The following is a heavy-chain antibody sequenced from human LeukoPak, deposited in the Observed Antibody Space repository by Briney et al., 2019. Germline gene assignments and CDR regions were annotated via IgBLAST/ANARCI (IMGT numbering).Heavy chain of an antibody. V-gene: IGHV5-51*01. D-gene: IGHD2-15*01. J-gene: IGHJ4*02. CDR2: IFPGDSDT. CDR1: EYSFATYW. CDR3: ASEYCSGGNCYFDY. Sequence: GESLKISCKGSEYSFATYWIGWVRQMPGQGLEWMGIIFPGDSDTRYSLSFQGQVTISADKSISTAYLQWSSLKASDTAIYYCASEYCSGGNCYFDYWGQGTLVTVSS.